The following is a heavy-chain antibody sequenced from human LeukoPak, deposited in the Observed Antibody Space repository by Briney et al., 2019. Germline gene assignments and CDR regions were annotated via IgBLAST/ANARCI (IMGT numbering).Heavy chain of an antibody. D-gene: IGHD3-3*01. V-gene: IGHV3-23*01. Sequence: PGGSLRLSCAGSGFTFSGYSLNWVRQAPGKGLEWVSLISGSGSSTYYADSVKGRFTISRDNSKNTLYLQMNSLRPEDTAMYYCAKLTTPHFWLSPFDYWGQGTLVTVSS. CDR2: ISGSGSST. CDR1: GFTFSGYS. CDR3: AKLTTPHFWLSPFDY. J-gene: IGHJ4*02.